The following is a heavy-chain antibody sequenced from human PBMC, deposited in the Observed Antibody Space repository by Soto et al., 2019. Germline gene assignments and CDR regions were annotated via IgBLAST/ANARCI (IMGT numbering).Heavy chain of an antibody. CDR1: GGSISSGDYY. J-gene: IGHJ6*02. Sequence: QVQLQESGPGLVKPSQTLSLTCTVSGGSISSGDYYWSWIRQPPGKGLEWIGYIYYSGSTYYNPSLKSRVTISVDTSKNQFSLKLSSVTAADTAVYYCARDSRIAVAAVYYYYYGMDVWGQGTTVTVSS. V-gene: IGHV4-30-4*01. D-gene: IGHD6-19*01. CDR2: IYYSGST. CDR3: ARDSRIAVAAVYYYYYGMDV.